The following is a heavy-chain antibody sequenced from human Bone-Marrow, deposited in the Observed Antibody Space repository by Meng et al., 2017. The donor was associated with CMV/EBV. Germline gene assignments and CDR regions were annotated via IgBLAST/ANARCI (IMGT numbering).Heavy chain of an antibody. J-gene: IGHJ4*02. CDR3: ARGSVYFDS. CDR1: GFIVSRSY. V-gene: IGHV3-53*01. Sequence: GESLKISCAASGFIVSRSYMSWVRQAPGKGLEWVSVIYSSGNTYYAESVKGRFTISRDNSKNTLYLQMDSLRGEDTAIYYCARGSVYFDSWGQGTLVTASS. CDR2: IYSSGNT. D-gene: IGHD5/OR15-5a*01.